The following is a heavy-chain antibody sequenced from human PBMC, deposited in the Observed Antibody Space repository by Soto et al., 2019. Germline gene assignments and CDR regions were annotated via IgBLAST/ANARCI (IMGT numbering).Heavy chain of an antibody. J-gene: IGHJ4*02. CDR2: INPNSGGT. CDR3: ARDEIVVLMVYARGWNYFDY. CDR1: GYTFTGYY. D-gene: IGHD2-8*01. V-gene: IGHV1-2*02. Sequence: ASVKVSCKASGYTFTGYYMHWVRQAPGQGLEWMGWINPNSGGTNYAQKFQGRVTMTRDTSISTAYMELSRLRSDDTAVYYCARDEIVVLMVYARGWNYFDYWGQGTLVTVS.